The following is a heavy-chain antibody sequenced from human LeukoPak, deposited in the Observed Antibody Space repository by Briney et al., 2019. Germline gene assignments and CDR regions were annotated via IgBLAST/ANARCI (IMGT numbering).Heavy chain of an antibody. Sequence: GSLRLSCAASGFTFSSYSMNWVRQAPGKGLEWVSSISSSSSYIYYADSVKGRLTISRDNAKNSLYLQMNSLRAEDTAVYYCAREKSTTVADTFDYWGQGTLVTVSS. V-gene: IGHV3-21*01. CDR1: GFTFSSYS. D-gene: IGHD6-19*01. CDR3: AREKSTTVADTFDY. CDR2: ISSSSSYI. J-gene: IGHJ4*02.